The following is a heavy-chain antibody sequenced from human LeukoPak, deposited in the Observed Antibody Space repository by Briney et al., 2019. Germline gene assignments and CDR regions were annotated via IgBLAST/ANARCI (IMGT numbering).Heavy chain of an antibody. CDR2: IYYSGST. D-gene: IGHD3-3*01. J-gene: IGHJ3*02. V-gene: IGHV4-59*08. Sequence: PSETLSLTCTVSGGSISSYYWSWIRQPPGKGLEWIGYIYYSGSTNYNPSLKSRVTISVDTSKNQFSLKLSSVTAADTAVYYCARLEWPGKRAFDIWGQGTMVTVSS. CDR1: GGSISSYY. CDR3: ARLEWPGKRAFDI.